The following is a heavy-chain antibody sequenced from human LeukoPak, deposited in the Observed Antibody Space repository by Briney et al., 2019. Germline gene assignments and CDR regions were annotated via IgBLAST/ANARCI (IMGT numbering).Heavy chain of an antibody. CDR2: IKQDGSAK. J-gene: IGHJ4*02. Sequence: PGGSLRLSCAASGFTVSSNYMSWVRQAPGKGLEWVANIKQDGSAKFYVDSVKGRFTISRDNAENSLDLQMNSLRAEDTAVYYCARDRISGRGYNGFLDYWGQGTLVTVSS. CDR1: GFTVSSNY. D-gene: IGHD5-12*01. CDR3: ARDRISGRGYNGFLDY. V-gene: IGHV3-7*03.